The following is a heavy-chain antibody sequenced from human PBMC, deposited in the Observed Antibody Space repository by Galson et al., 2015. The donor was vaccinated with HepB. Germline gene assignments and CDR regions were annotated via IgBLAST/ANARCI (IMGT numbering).Heavy chain of an antibody. CDR3: ENKAQWLTAHFDH. D-gene: IGHD6-19*01. Sequence: SLRLSCAASGFSFSNYGIHWVRQAPGKGLEWVAGIWYDGSNAEYAHSVKGRFIISRDNTKNPVYLQMNSLRTEDTAVYSCENKAQWLTAHFDHWGQGTRVIVSS. CDR1: GFSFSNYG. CDR2: IWYDGSNA. V-gene: IGHV3-33*08. J-gene: IGHJ5*02.